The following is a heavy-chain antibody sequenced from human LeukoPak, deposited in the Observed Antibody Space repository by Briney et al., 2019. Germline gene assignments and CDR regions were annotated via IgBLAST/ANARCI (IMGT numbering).Heavy chain of an antibody. Sequence: GESLKISCKGSGHNFTNYWLGWVRQMPGKGLDWMGIIYPGDSDTTYSPSFRGQVTVSADKSISTAYLQWSSLKASDTAMYYCARGRYSGNYFDYWGQGTLVIVSS. D-gene: IGHD2-15*01. CDR2: IYPGDSDT. J-gene: IGHJ4*02. CDR1: GHNFTNYW. CDR3: ARGRYSGNYFDY. V-gene: IGHV5-51*01.